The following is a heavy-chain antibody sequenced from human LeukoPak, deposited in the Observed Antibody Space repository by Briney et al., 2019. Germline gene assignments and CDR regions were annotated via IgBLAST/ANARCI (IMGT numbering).Heavy chain of an antibody. D-gene: IGHD1-26*01. Sequence: ASMKVSCKAPGYTFTGYYMHWVRQAPGQGLEWMGWINPNSGGTNYAQKFQGRVTMTRDTSISTAYMELSRLRSDDTAVYYCARELVGATGDYWGQGTLVTVSS. CDR1: GYTFTGYY. CDR2: INPNSGGT. V-gene: IGHV1-2*02. CDR3: ARELVGATGDY. J-gene: IGHJ4*02.